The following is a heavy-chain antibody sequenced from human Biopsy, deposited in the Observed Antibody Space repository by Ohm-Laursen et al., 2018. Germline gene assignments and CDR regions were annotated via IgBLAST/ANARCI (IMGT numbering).Heavy chain of an antibody. CDR3: ARGLSSGWYGYFDV. D-gene: IGHD6-19*01. V-gene: IGHV3-33*01. CDR2: VWYGGTNE. CDR1: GFTFGHYA. J-gene: IGHJ2*01. Sequence: SLRLSCAASGFTFGHYAMHWVRQAPGKGLEWISLVWYGGTNEDYADSVKGRFTISRDNSKNTLYLQINTLTLEDTAFYYCARGLSSGWYGYFDVWGRGTLVTVSS.